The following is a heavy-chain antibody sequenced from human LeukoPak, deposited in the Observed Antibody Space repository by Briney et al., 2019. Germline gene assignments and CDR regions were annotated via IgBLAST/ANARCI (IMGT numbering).Heavy chain of an antibody. J-gene: IGHJ4*02. Sequence: ASVKVSCKASGYTFTGYYMHWVRQAPGQGLEWMGWINPNSGGTNYAQKFQGRVTMTRDTSISTAYMELSRLRSDDTAVYYCARDPAAAGIAPDYWGQGTLVTVSS. CDR3: ARDPAAAGIAPDY. CDR1: GYTFTGYY. D-gene: IGHD6-13*01. V-gene: IGHV1-2*02. CDR2: INPNSGGT.